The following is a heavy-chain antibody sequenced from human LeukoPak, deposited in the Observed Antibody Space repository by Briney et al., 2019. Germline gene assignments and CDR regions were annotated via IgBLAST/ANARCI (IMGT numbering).Heavy chain of an antibody. CDR2: ISSSNSYT. V-gene: IGHV3-11*03. Sequence: KPGGSLRLSCAASGFTFSDYCMSWIRQAPGKGLESVSYISSSNSYTNYADSVKGRFTISRDNAKNSLYLQMNSLRAEDTAVYYCARYSSSWEDFDYWGQGTLVTASS. J-gene: IGHJ4*02. D-gene: IGHD6-13*01. CDR1: GFTFSDYC. CDR3: ARYSSSWEDFDY.